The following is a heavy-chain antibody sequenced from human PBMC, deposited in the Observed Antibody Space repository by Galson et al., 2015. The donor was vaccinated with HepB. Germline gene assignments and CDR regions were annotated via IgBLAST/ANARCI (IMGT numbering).Heavy chain of an antibody. CDR3: ARAMVRGVRPPLWGWFDP. CDR2: INSDGSST. J-gene: IGHJ5*02. D-gene: IGHD3-10*01. V-gene: IGHV3-74*01. CDR1: GFTFSSYW. Sequence: LRLSCAASGFTFSSYWMHWVRQAPGKGLVWVSRINSDGSSTSYADSVKGRFTISRDNAKNTLYLQMNSLRAEDTAVYYCARAMVRGVRPPLWGWFDPWGQGTPVTVSS.